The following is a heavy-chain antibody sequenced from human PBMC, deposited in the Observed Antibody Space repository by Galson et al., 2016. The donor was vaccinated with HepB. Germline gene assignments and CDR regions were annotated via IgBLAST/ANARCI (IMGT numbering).Heavy chain of an antibody. Sequence: SLRLSCAASGFTFSTYWMHWVRQAPGKGLVWVSGINTDGSGTHNADSVKGRFTISRDNAKNTLYLQMNSLRVEDTAVYYCARPARGYMAMVADLWGQGTLVTVSS. CDR1: GFTFSTYW. V-gene: IGHV3-74*01. CDR2: INTDGSGT. CDR3: ARPARGYMAMVADL. J-gene: IGHJ5*02. D-gene: IGHD5-18*01.